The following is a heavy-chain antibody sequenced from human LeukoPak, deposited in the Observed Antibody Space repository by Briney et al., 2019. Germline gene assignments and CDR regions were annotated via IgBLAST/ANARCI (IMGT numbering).Heavy chain of an antibody. CDR2: ISSSSSYI. Sequence: GGSLRLSCAASGFTFKWVRQAPGKGLEWVSSISSSSSYIYYAVSVKGRFTISRDNSKNSLFLQMNSLRTEDTALYYCAKGNILTGPPDSWGQGTLVTVSS. D-gene: IGHD3-9*01. J-gene: IGHJ4*02. CDR3: AKGNILTGPPDS. V-gene: IGHV3-21*04. CDR1: GFTF.